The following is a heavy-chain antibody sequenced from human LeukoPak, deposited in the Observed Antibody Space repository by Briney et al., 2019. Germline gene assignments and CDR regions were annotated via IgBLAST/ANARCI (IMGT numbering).Heavy chain of an antibody. D-gene: IGHD2/OR15-2a*01. CDR2: INTDGSST. J-gene: IGHJ4*02. CDR1: XXTFXXXW. CDR3: XXXXXXXXXDFFMAFDC. V-gene: IGHV3-74*01. Sequence: SXXTFXXXWMHWVRQAPGKGRXXVSRINTDGSSTRYAESVKGRFTISRDKXKNTLYMQMNSLRAEDTAVYYCXXXXXXXXXDFFMAFDCWGQGTLVTVSS.